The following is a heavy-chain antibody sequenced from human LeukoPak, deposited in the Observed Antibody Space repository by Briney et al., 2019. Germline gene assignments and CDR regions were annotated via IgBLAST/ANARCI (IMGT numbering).Heavy chain of an antibody. Sequence: ASVKVSCKASGYTFTSYDINWVRQATGQGHDWMGYMSPNSGDTGYSQRFQGRVAMTRVTTISTVYMELSSLGSEDTAVYYCARGEGGTTRAYGVTLDYWGQGTLVTVSS. V-gene: IGHV1-8*01. CDR2: MSPNSGDT. J-gene: IGHJ4*02. CDR3: ARGEGGTTRAYGVTLDY. CDR1: GYTFTSYD. D-gene: IGHD1-1*01.